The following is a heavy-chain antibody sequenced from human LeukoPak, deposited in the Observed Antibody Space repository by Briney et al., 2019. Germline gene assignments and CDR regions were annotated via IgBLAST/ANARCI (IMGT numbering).Heavy chain of an antibody. CDR1: GFTFSSYN. CDR2: IWYDGTNK. Sequence: GGSLRLSCAASGFTFSSYNMHWVRQAPGKGLEWVADIWYDGTNKHYADSVRGRFTISRDNSKNTLYLQMNSLRVEDTAVYYCARDRGSGLGGQGTLVTVSS. D-gene: IGHD1-26*01. J-gene: IGHJ4*02. V-gene: IGHV3-33*08. CDR3: ARDRGSGL.